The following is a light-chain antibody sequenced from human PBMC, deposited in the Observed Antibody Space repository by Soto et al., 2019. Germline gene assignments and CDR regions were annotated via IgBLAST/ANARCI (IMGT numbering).Light chain of an antibody. V-gene: IGKV3-20*01. CDR3: QQYERSPTT. CDR1: QSVSSTY. J-gene: IGKJ4*01. CDR2: GAS. Sequence: EIVLTQSPGTLSLSPGERATLSCRVSQSVSSTYLAWYQQEPGQAPSLLIYGASRRATGIPDRFSGSGSGTDFTLTISRLEPEDFAVYYCQQYERSPTTFGGGTKVEIK.